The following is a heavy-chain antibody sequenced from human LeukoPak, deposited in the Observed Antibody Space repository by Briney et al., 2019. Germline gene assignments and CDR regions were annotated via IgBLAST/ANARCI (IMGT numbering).Heavy chain of an antibody. Sequence: SETLSLTCTVSGGSISSYYWSWVRQPPGKGLEWIGYIYYSGSTNYNPSLKSRVTISVDTSKNQFSLKLSSVTAADTAVYYCARRRGYSYGDWGQGTLVTVSS. CDR1: GGSISSYY. D-gene: IGHD5-18*01. J-gene: IGHJ4*02. CDR2: IYYSGST. V-gene: IGHV4-59*08. CDR3: ARRRGYSYGD.